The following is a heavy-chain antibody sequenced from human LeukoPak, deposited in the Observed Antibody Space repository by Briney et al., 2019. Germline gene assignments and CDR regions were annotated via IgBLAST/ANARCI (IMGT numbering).Heavy chain of an antibody. V-gene: IGHV3-30*02. CDR2: IRYDGSNK. Sequence: GGSLRLSCAASGFTFSSYGMPWVRQAPGKGLEWVAFIRYDGSNKYYADSVKGRFTISRDNSKNTLYLQMNSLRAEDTAVYYCAKARYSSSWYWGQGTLVTVSS. CDR1: GFTFSSYG. D-gene: IGHD6-13*01. J-gene: IGHJ4*02. CDR3: AKARYSSSWY.